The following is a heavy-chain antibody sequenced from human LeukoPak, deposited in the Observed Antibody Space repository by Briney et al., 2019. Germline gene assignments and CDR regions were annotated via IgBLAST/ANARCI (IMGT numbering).Heavy chain of an antibody. CDR1: GFTFSSYG. CDR2: ISYDGSNK. V-gene: IGHV3-30*18. Sequence: PGRSLRLSCAASGFTFSSYGMHWVRQAPGKGLEWVAVISYDGSNKYYADSVKGRFTISRDNSKNTLYLQMNSLRAEDTAVYYCAKLVDYYDSSGPEEEGFDYWGQGTLVTVSS. CDR3: AKLVDYYDSSGPEEEGFDY. J-gene: IGHJ4*02. D-gene: IGHD3-22*01.